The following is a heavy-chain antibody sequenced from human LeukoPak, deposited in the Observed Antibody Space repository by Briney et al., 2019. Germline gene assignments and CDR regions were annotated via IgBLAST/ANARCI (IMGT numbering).Heavy chain of an antibody. D-gene: IGHD2-2*01. CDR3: ARSRYIVVVPAAMLGPSRNWFDP. J-gene: IGHJ5*02. V-gene: IGHV4-4*07. Sequence: SETLSLTCTVSGGSTSSYYWSWIRQPAGKGLEWIGRIYTSGSTNYNPSLKSRVTMSVDTSKNQFSLKLSSVTAADTAVYYCARSRYIVVVPAAMLGPSRNWFDPWGQGTLVTVSS. CDR1: GGSTSSYY. CDR2: IYTSGST.